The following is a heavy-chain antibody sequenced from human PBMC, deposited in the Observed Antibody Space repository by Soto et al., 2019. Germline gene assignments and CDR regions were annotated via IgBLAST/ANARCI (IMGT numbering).Heavy chain of an antibody. CDR3: ARERTGTTSMDV. CDR2: MNPNSGNT. Sequence: QGQLVQSGAEVKKPGASVKVSCKATGYTFTSYDINWVRQATGQGLERMGWMNPNSGNTGYAQKFQGRVTMTRNTSISTSYMELSSLRSEDTAVYYCARERTGTTSMDVWGQGTTVTVSS. J-gene: IGHJ6*02. V-gene: IGHV1-8*01. D-gene: IGHD1-1*01. CDR1: GYTFTSYD.